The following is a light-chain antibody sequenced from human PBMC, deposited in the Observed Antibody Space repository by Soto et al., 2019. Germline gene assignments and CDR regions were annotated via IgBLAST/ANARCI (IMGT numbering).Light chain of an antibody. V-gene: IGKV3-15*01. J-gene: IGKJ5*01. CDR1: HSVNSH. CDR3: QRSKNWPL. Sequence: TRCPATMSVTTGARVTLSFRHSHSVNSHVALYQQKPGQAPRLLLYGASTRSTGIPVRFSGSGFGTEFTLTISILQAEDFAVYYSQRSKNWPLFGQGTRLEI. CDR2: GAS.